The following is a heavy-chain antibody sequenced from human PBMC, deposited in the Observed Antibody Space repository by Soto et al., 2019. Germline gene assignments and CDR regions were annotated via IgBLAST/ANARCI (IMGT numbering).Heavy chain of an antibody. J-gene: IGHJ6*02. CDR3: TRRNHIVVVPAAGYNYGYDPMEDV. D-gene: IGHD2-2*01. Sequence: PGGSLRLSCAASGFTFSGSAMHWVRQASGKGLEWVGRIRSKANSYATAYAASVKGRFTISRDDSKNTAYLQMNSLKTEDTAVYYCTRRNHIVVVPAAGYNYGYDPMEDVWGQGTTVTVSS. CDR2: IRSKANSYAT. V-gene: IGHV3-73*01. CDR1: GFTFSGSA.